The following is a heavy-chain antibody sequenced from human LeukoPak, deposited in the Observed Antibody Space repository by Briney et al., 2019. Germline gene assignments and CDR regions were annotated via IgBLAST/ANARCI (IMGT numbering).Heavy chain of an antibody. CDR2: ISSSSTTI. CDR1: GFTFSTYS. V-gene: IGHV3-48*01. Sequence: GGSLRLSCAASGFTFSTYSMNWVRQAPGKGLEWVSYISSSSTTIYYADSVEGRFTISRDNAENSLYLQMNSLRAEDTAVYYCATSLPGYYGSGSYYGPGDYWGQGTLVTVSS. CDR3: ATSLPGYYGSGSYYGPGDY. D-gene: IGHD3-10*01. J-gene: IGHJ4*02.